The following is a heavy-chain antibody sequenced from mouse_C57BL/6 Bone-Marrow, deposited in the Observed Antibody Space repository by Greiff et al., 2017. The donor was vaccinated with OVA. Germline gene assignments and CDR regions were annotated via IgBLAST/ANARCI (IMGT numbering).Heavy chain of an antibody. D-gene: IGHD5-5*01. CDR2: IYPRSGNT. J-gene: IGHJ3*01. V-gene: IGHV1-81*01. CDR1: GYTFTSYG. Sequence: VKLQESGAELARPGASVKLSCKASGYTFTSYGISWVKQRTGQGLEWIGEIYPRSGNTYYNEKFKGKATLTADKSSSTAYMELRSLTSEDSAVYFCARGDYRGFAYWGQGTLVTVSA. CDR3: ARGDYRGFAY.